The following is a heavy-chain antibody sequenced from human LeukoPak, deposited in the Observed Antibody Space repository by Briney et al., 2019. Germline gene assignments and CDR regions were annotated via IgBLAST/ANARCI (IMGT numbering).Heavy chain of an antibody. V-gene: IGHV4-4*02. CDR2: VVHSGST. CDR1: GGSISSNKW. CDR3: ARDRRSNYGSNYQGYYYYMDV. D-gene: IGHD4-23*01. J-gene: IGHJ6*03. Sequence: PSGTLSLTCAVSGGSISSNKWWSWLRQAPGKGLEWLGEVVHSGSTNYNPSLKSRVTMSIDTSKNQFSLKLSSVTAADTAVYYCARDRRSNYGSNYQGYYYYMDVWGKGTTVTVSS.